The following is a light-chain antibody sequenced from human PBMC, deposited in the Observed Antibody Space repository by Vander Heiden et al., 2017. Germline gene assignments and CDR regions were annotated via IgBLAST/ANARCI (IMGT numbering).Light chain of an antibody. J-gene: IGKJ1*01. CDR3: QQYGSSPQT. CDR2: GAS. V-gene: IGKV3-20*01. Sequence: EIVLTQSPGTLSLSPGERATLSCRACQSVSSSYLAWYQRQPGQAPRLLIDGASSRATGIPDRFSGSGSGTDFTLTISRLEPEDFAVYYCQQYGSSPQTFGQGTKVEIK. CDR1: QSVSSSY.